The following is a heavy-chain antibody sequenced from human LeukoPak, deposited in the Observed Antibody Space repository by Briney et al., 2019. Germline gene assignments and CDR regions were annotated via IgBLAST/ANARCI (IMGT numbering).Heavy chain of an antibody. Sequence: GGSLRLSCAASGFTLSSYAMTWVRQAPGKGLEWVSAISASGTTNYADSVKGHFTVSRDNSKNTLYLQMNSLRAEDTALYYCARLAMPCTSSSCYYYFDNWGQGTLVTVSS. CDR1: GFTLSSYA. V-gene: IGHV3-23*01. D-gene: IGHD2-15*01. J-gene: IGHJ4*02. CDR2: ISASGTT. CDR3: ARLAMPCTSSSCYYYFDN.